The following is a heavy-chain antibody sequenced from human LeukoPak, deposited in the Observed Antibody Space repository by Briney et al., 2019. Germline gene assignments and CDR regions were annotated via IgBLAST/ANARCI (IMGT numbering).Heavy chain of an antibody. J-gene: IGHJ5*02. Sequence: GGSLRRSCAASGFTLNDYYMSWIRQAPGKGLEWLSYINIGATNTHYADSVKGRFTISRDNAKKSLYLEMNNLRAEDTAVYYCATDGAGFDTWGQGVLVTVSS. CDR3: ATDGAGFDT. CDR1: GFTLNDYY. V-gene: IGHV3-11*01. CDR2: INIGATNT.